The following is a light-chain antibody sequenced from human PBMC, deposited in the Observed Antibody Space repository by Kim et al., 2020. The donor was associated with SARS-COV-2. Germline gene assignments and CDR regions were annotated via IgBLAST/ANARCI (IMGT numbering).Light chain of an antibody. CDR3: TSYTGSDTLV. CDR2: DVR. J-gene: IGLJ2*01. CDR1: SSDIGAYNY. Sequence: QSALTQPASVSGSPGQSITISCTGTSSDIGAYNYVSWYQQHPGKAPRLMIYDVRSRPSGVSNRFSGSKSGNTASLTISGLQAEDEADYYCTSYTGSDTLVFGGGTKLTVL. V-gene: IGLV2-14*03.